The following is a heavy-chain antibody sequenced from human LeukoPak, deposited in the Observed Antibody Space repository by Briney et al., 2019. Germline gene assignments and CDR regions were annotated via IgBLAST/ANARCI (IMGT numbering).Heavy chain of an antibody. CDR2: INPSGGST. CDR3: ARRGVVVPAAIHRGYYYGMDV. V-gene: IGHV1-46*01. J-gene: IGHJ6*02. Sequence: ASVKVSCKASGYTFTSYYMHWVRQAPGQGLEWMGIINPSGGSTSYAQKFQGRVTMTRNTSISTAYMELSSLRSEDTAVYYCARRGVVVPAAIHRGYYYGMDVWGQGTTVTVSS. CDR1: GYTFTSYY. D-gene: IGHD2-2*02.